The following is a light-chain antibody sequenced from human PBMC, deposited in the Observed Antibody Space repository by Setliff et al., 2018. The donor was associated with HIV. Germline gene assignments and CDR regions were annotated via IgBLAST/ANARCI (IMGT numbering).Light chain of an antibody. CDR3: SSYSNTRTLV. J-gene: IGLJ1*01. V-gene: IGLV2-14*03. CDR1: DIGDTYS. Sequence: QSVLTQPASVSGSPGQSITISCTGTDIGDTYSVSWYQQHPGKVPRLMIYDVSHRPSGVSHRFSGSKSGNTASLTISGLQAEDEADYYCSSYSNTRTLVFGTGTKGTVL. CDR2: DVS.